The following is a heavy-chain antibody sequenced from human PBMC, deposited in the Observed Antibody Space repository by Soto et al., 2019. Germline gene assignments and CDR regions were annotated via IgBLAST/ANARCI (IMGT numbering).Heavy chain of an antibody. CDR2: IIPIFGTA. J-gene: IGHJ5*02. CDR1: GGTFSSYA. CDR3: ASRYCSSTSCYMGPAFDP. Sequence: QVQLVQSGAEVKKPGSSVKVSCKASGGTFSSYAISWVRQAPGQGLEWLGGIIPIFGTANYAQKFQGRVTITADESTSTAYMELSSLRSEDTAVYYCASRYCSSTSCYMGPAFDPLGQGTLVTVSS. D-gene: IGHD2-2*02. V-gene: IGHV1-69*01.